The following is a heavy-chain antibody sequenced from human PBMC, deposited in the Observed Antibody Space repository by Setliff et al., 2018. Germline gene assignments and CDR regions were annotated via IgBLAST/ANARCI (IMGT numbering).Heavy chain of an antibody. Sequence: WVRQAPGKGLEWVCFIRGKVYGGTTEYAASVKGRFTISRDDSKSIAYLQMNSLKTEDTAVYYCTRAWIQLWFPDYWGQGTLVTVSS. CDR3: TRAWIQLWFPDY. V-gene: IGHV3-49*02. J-gene: IGHJ4*02. CDR2: IRGKVYGGTT. D-gene: IGHD5-18*01.